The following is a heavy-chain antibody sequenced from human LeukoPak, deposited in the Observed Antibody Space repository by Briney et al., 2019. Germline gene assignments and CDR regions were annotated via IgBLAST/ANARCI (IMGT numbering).Heavy chain of an antibody. V-gene: IGHV4-61*01. CDR3: ARDQSGYFNY. D-gene: IGHD3-22*01. CDR2: IYDSGST. CDR1: GGSFSSGCYH. Sequence: SETLSLTCTVSGGSFSSGCYHWSWLPQPPGKGLVWLGYIYDSGSTYYNPSLKSRVTISVDASNNLFFLKQSSVAAAAPVLFCCARDQSGYFNYWGQGSLVTVSS. J-gene: IGHJ4*02.